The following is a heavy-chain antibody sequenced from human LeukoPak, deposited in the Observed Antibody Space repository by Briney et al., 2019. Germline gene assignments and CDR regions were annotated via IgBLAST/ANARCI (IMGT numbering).Heavy chain of an antibody. CDR2: IKQDGSEK. D-gene: IGHD1-26*01. J-gene: IGHJ4*02. CDR1: GFTFSSYW. CDR3: AKDGGPSSSGSQFFNY. Sequence: GGSLRPSCAASGFTFSSYWMSWVRQAPGKGLEWVANIKQDGSEKYYVDSVKGRFTISRDNSKNTLYLQMNSLRVEDTAVYYCAKDGGPSSSGSQFFNYWGQGALVTVSS. V-gene: IGHV3-7*03.